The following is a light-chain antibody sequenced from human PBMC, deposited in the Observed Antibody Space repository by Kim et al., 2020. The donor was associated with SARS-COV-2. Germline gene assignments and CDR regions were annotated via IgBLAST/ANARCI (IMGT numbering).Light chain of an antibody. CDR1: SLRSYY. CDR3: NSRDSSGNHYV. J-gene: IGLJ1*01. V-gene: IGLV3-19*01. CDR2: GKN. Sequence: LGQTVRITCQGDSLRSYYASWYQQKPGQAPVLVIYGKNNRPSGIPDRFSGSSSGNTASLTITGAQAEDEADYYCNSRDSSGNHYVFGTGTKVT.